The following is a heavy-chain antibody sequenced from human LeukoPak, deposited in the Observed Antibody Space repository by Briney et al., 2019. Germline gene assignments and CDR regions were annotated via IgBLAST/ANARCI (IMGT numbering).Heavy chain of an antibody. CDR2: IYYSGST. V-gene: IGHV4-39*07. D-gene: IGHD4-11*01. CDR3: ASIDLYSNFLDY. J-gene: IGHJ4*02. Sequence: SETLSLTCTVSGGSITSSSYYWGWIRQPPEKGLEWIGSIYYSGSTYYNPSLKSRVTISVDTSKNQFSLKLSSVTAADTAVYYCASIDLYSNFLDYWGQGTLVTVSS. CDR1: GGSITSSSYY.